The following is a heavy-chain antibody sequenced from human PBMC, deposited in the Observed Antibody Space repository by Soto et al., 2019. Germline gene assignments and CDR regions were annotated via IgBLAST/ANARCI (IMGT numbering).Heavy chain of an antibody. CDR2: ISSTTNYI. Sequence: VGSLRLSCAASGFTFTRYSMNWVRQAPGKGLEWVSSISSTTNYIYYGDSMKGRFTISRDNAKNSLYLEMNSLRAEDAAVYYCARESEDLTSNFDYWGQGTLVTVSS. CDR3: ARESEDLTSNFDY. CDR1: GFTFTRYS. V-gene: IGHV3-21*06. J-gene: IGHJ4*02.